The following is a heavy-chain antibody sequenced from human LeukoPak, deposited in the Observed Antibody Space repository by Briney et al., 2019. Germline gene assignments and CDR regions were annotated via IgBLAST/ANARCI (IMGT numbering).Heavy chain of an antibody. CDR1: GFTFSTYW. J-gene: IGHJ4*02. Sequence: GGSLRLSCAASGFTFSTYWMSWVRQAPGKGLEWVANINQDGGENYYVDSVKGRFTISGDNAKNSLYLQMNSLRAEDTAVYYCARYCSGGSCFDYWGQGTLVTVSS. D-gene: IGHD2-15*01. CDR3: ARYCSGGSCFDY. V-gene: IGHV3-7*03. CDR2: INQDGGEN.